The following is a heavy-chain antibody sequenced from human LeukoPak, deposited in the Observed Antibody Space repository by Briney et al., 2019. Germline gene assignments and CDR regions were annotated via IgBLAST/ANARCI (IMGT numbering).Heavy chain of an antibody. CDR1: GXTFSSYG. CDR3: ARGSGERGMDV. CDR2: IWYDGSNK. Sequence: PGGSLRLSCAASGXTFSSYGMHWVRQAPGKGQEWVAVIWYDGSNKYYADSVKGRFTISRDNSKNTLYLQMNSLRAEDTAVYYCARGSGERGMDVWGQGTTVTVSS. D-gene: IGHD1-1*01. J-gene: IGHJ6*02. V-gene: IGHV3-33*01.